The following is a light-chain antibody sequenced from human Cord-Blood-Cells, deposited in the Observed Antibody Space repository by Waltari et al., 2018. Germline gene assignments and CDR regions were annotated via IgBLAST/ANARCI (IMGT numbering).Light chain of an antibody. CDR2: DAS. CDR1: QSVSSY. J-gene: IGKJ5*01. Sequence: EIVLTQSPATLSSSPGESATLSCRASQSVSSYLAWYQQKPGQAPRLLIYDASNRPTGIAARFSGSGYGKDFTLTISSLEPEDFAVYYCQQRSNWPPVPFGQGTRLEIK. V-gene: IGKV3-11*01. CDR3: QQRSNWPPVP.